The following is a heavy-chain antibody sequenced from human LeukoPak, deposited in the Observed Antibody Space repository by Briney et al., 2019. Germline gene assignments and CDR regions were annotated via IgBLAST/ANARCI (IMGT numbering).Heavy chain of an antibody. Sequence: SETLSLTCSVSGGSLSSHYWSWIRQPPGKGPELIGHIDDTGSTFYNPSLRGRVTISLDTSNNQFSLKLTSMTAADTAVYYCARFSSGCSTSSCYLTYWGQGTLVTVS. D-gene: IGHD2-2*01. V-gene: IGHV4-59*11. J-gene: IGHJ4*02. CDR2: IDDTGST. CDR1: GGSLSSHY. CDR3: ARFSSGCSTSSCYLTY.